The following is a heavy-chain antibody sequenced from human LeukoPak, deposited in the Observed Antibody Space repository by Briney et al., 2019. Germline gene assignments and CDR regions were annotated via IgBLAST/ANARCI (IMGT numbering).Heavy chain of an antibody. CDR2: ARNRGNGYTT. Sequence: GGSLRPSCAASGFTFSDHYIDWVRQAPGKGLEWVGRARNRGNGYTTQYAASVKGRFTFSRDDSENTVYLQMNSQKTEDTAVYFCARIMRVDYGTYYFDYWGQGTLVTVSS. J-gene: IGHJ4*02. CDR3: ARIMRVDYGTYYFDY. CDR1: GFTFSDHY. D-gene: IGHD4/OR15-4a*01. V-gene: IGHV3-72*01.